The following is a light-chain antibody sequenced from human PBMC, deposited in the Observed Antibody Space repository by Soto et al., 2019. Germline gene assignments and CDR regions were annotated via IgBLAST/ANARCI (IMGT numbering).Light chain of an antibody. CDR3: AAWDDSLSGPV. V-gene: IGLV1-47*01. J-gene: IGLJ1*01. CDR2: RNN. Sequence: QSVLTQPPSASGTPGQRVTISCSGSSSNIGSNYVYWYQQLPGTAPKLLIYRNNQRPSGVPDRFSGSKSGTSASLAISGLRSEDEADYYCAAWDDSLSGPVLGTATKVTVL. CDR1: SSNIGSNY.